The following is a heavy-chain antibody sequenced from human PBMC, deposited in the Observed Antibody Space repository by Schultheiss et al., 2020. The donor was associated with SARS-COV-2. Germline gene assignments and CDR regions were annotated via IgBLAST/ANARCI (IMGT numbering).Heavy chain of an antibody. CDR1: GFTFSSNY. V-gene: IGHV3-53*01. J-gene: IGHJ4*02. CDR3: AKNFPRYYDILTGYYYFDY. Sequence: GGSLRLSCAASGFTFSSNYMSWVRQAPGKGLEWVSVIYSGGSTYYADSVKGRFTISRDNSKNTLYLQMNSLRAEDTAVYYCAKNFPRYYDILTGYYYFDYWGQGTLVTVSS. D-gene: IGHD3-9*01. CDR2: IYSGGST.